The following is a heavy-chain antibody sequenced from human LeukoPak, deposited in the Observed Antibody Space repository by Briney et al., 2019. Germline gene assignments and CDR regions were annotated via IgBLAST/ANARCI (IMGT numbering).Heavy chain of an antibody. D-gene: IGHD5-18*01. CDR3: AKLGEPTYGYQGLYYFDY. Sequence: GGSLRLSCAASGFTFSSYGMHWVRQAPGKGLEWVAFIRYDGSNKYYADSVKGRFTISRDNSKNTLYLQMNSLRAEDTAVYYCAKLGEPTYGYQGLYYFDYWGQGTLVTVSS. J-gene: IGHJ4*02. V-gene: IGHV3-30*02. CDR2: IRYDGSNK. CDR1: GFTFSSYG.